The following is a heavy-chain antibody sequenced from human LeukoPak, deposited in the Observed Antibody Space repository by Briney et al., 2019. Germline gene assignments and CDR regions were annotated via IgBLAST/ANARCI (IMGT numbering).Heavy chain of an antibody. CDR2: IYPGDSDT. CDR1: GYSFTNYW. Sequence: GESLKISCKGSGYSFTNYWVGWVRQMPGEGLEWMGIIYPGDSDTRYSPSFQGQVTISADKSINTAYLQRSSLKASDTAMYYCASTYSSSWYGSFDYWGQGTLVTVSS. J-gene: IGHJ4*02. CDR3: ASTYSSSWYGSFDY. D-gene: IGHD6-13*01. V-gene: IGHV5-51*01.